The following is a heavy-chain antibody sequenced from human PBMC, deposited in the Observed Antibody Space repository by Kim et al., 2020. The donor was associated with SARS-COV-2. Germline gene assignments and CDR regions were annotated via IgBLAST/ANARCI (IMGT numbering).Heavy chain of an antibody. CDR3: ASTVVTATPYFDY. CDR1: GGSISSGDYN. J-gene: IGHJ4*02. Sequence: SETLSLTCTVSGGSISSGDYNWSWIRQHPGKGLEWIGYIYYSGSTYYNPSLKSRVTMSVDTSKNQFSLKLSSVTAADTAVYYCASTVVTATPYFDYWGQGALVSVSS. V-gene: IGHV4-31*03. CDR2: IYYSGST. D-gene: IGHD2-21*02.